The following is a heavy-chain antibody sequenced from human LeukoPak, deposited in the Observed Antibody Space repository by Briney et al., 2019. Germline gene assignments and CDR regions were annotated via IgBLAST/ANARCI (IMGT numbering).Heavy chain of an antibody. Sequence: SETLSLTCSVSGGSISSGNYFWSWIRQPAGKGLEWIGHIYTSGSTYYNPSLKSRVTISLDTSKNQFSLKLSSVTAADTAVYYCARDGSSPTKPSGFDPWGQGTLVTVSS. D-gene: IGHD1-1*01. J-gene: IGHJ5*02. V-gene: IGHV4-61*09. CDR3: ARDGSSPTKPSGFDP. CDR1: GGSISSGNYF. CDR2: IYTSGST.